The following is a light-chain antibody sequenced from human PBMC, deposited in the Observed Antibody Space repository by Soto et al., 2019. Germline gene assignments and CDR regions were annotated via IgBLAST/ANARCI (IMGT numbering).Light chain of an antibody. CDR2: AAS. V-gene: IGKV1-8*01. CDR1: QGISSY. CDR3: QQYYSYPHS. Sequence: AIRMTQSPSSFSASTGDRVTITCRASQGISSYLAWYQQKPGKAPKLLIYAASTLQSWVPSRFSGSGSGTDFTLTISCLQSEDFATYYFQQYYSYPHSFGQGTKLEIK. J-gene: IGKJ2*01.